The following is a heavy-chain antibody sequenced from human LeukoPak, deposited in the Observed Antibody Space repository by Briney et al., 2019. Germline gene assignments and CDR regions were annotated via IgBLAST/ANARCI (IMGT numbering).Heavy chain of an antibody. D-gene: IGHD3-10*01. V-gene: IGHV3-48*04. CDR1: GFTFSSYS. J-gene: IGHJ6*02. CDR2: ISSSTSTI. Sequence: GGSLRLSCAASGFTFSSYSMNWVRQAPGKGLEWVSYISSSTSTIYYADSVKGRFTISRDNAKNSLYLQMNSLRAEDTAVYYCARIVLVRGDIYYGMDVWGQGTTVTVSS. CDR3: ARIVLVRGDIYYGMDV.